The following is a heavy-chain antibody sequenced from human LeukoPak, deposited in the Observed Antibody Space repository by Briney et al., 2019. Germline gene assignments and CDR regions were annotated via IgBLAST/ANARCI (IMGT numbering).Heavy chain of an antibody. CDR2: MYTSGST. V-gene: IGHV4-61*02. Sequence: PSQTLSLTCTVSGASISSGSYYWSWIRQPAGKGLEWIGRMYTSGSTNYNPSLKRRVTISVDTSKNQFSLKLSPVTAADTAVYYCTRGSSGSYYGFYFDYWGQGTLVTVSS. D-gene: IGHD1-26*01. CDR3: TRGSSGSYYGFYFDY. J-gene: IGHJ4*02. CDR1: GASISSGSYY.